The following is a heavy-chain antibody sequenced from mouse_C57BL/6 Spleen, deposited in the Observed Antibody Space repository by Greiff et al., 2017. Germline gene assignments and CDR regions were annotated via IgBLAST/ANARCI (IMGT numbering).Heavy chain of an antibody. CDR2: IRLKSDNYAT. Sequence: EVKVEESGGGLVQPGGSMKLSCVASGFTFSNYWMNWVRQSPEKGLEWVAQIRLKSDNYATHYAESVKGRFTISRDDSKSSVYLQMNNLRAEDTGIYYCTGNDYEGYYAMDYWGQGTSVTVSS. D-gene: IGHD2-4*01. CDR3: TGNDYEGYYAMDY. V-gene: IGHV6-3*01. J-gene: IGHJ4*01. CDR1: GFTFSNYW.